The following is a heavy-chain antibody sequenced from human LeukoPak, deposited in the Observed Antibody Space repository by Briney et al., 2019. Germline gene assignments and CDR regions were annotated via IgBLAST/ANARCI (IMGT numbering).Heavy chain of an antibody. CDR2: IGTIGNT. CDR3: ARENVIAAAGTGDY. J-gene: IGHJ4*02. CDR1: GFTFSSYD. D-gene: IGHD6-13*01. V-gene: IGHV3-13*01. Sequence: GGSLRLSCVASGFTFSSYDMHWVRQVTGKGLEWVSAIGTIGNTYYSDSVKGRFTISRDNAKNSLYLQMNSLRAEDTAVYYCARENVIAAAGTGDYWGQGTLVTVSS.